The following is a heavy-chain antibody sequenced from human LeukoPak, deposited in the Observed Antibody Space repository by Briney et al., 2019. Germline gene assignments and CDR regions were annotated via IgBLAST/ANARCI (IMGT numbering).Heavy chain of an antibody. Sequence: SEPLSLTCTVSGGSINNYYWTWLRQPPGKGLEWLGYMYYTGRTNYNASLKSRVTISLDTSKNQFSLKLASVAAWDTAMYYGARQGRGAADACDYWGKGTLVTVSS. V-gene: IGHV4-59*01. D-gene: IGHD3-16*01. CDR3: ARQGRGAADACDY. CDR2: MYYTGRT. J-gene: IGHJ4*02. CDR1: GGSINNYY.